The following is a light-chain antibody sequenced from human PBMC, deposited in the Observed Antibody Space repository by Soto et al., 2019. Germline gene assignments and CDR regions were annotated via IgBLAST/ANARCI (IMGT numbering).Light chain of an antibody. CDR3: QQYNNWPIT. Sequence: EIVLTQSPATLSLSPGDRATLSCRASQSIGSNLAWYQQKPGQAPRLLIYGVSTRATGIPARFSGSGSGTEFTLSINSLQSEDFAVYYCQQYNNWPITFGQGTRLEI. J-gene: IGKJ5*01. CDR2: GVS. CDR1: QSIGSN. V-gene: IGKV3-15*01.